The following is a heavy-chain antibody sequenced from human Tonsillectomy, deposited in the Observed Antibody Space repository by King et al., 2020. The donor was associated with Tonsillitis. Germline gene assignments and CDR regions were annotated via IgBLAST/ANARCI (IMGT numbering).Heavy chain of an antibody. D-gene: IGHD3-22*01. V-gene: IGHV3-11*01. CDR1: GFIFSDYY. Sequence: HVQLVESGGGLVKPGGSLRLSCAASGFIFSDYYMTWIRQAPGKGLEWVSYISSSGTTTYYADSVKGRFTISRDNAKNSLYLQMNSLRAEDTAVYYCARDTISSGSYYESYLSYWGLGTLVTVSS. J-gene: IGHJ4*02. CDR2: ISSSGTTT. CDR3: ARDTISSGSYYESYLSY.